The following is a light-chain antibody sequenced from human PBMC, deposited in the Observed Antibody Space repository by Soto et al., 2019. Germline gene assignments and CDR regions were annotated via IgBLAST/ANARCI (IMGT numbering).Light chain of an antibody. J-gene: IGLJ2*01. CDR3: SSYTSSSTLGV. CDR2: DVS. CDR1: SSDVGGYNY. Sequence: QSALTQPASVSGSPGQSITISCTGTSSDVGGYNYVSWYQQHPGKAPKLMIYDVSNRPSGVSNRFSGSKSGNTASLTISGRQAEDEADYYCSSYTSSSTLGVIGGGTKLTVL. V-gene: IGLV2-14*01.